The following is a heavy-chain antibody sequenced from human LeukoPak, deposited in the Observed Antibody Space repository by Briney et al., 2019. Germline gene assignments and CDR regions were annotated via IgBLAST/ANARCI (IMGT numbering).Heavy chain of an antibody. J-gene: IGHJ4*02. CDR1: GYTFTGYY. CDR3: ARDVEEQLGITSFDY. V-gene: IGHV1-2*02. Sequence: ASVKVSCKASGYTFTGYYMHWVRQAPGRGLAWMGWINPNSGGTNYAQKFQGRVTMTRDTSISTAYMELSRLRSDDTAEYYCARDVEEQLGITSFDYWGQGTLVTVSS. D-gene: IGHD7-27*01. CDR2: INPNSGGT.